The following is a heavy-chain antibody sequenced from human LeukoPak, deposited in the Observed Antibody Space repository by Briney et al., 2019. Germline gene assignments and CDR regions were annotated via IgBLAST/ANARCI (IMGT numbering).Heavy chain of an antibody. J-gene: IGHJ6*04. CDR1: GFTLSSYS. D-gene: IGHD2-2*01. CDR3: ARLSAAPNYYYGMDV. CDR2: ISSSSSYI. V-gene: IGHV3-21*01. Sequence: GGSLGLSCAASGFTLSSYSMNWVRQAPGKGLEWVSSISSSSSYIYYADSVKGRFTISRDNAKNSLYLQMNSLRAEDTAVYYCARLSAAPNYYYGMDVWGKGTTVTVSS.